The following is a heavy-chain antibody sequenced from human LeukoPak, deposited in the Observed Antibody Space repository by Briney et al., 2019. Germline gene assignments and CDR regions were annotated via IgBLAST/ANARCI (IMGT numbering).Heavy chain of an antibody. CDR3: AREDIAATILDY. CDR1: GGSISSSSYY. D-gene: IGHD5-12*01. Sequence: RPSETLSLTCTVPGGSISSSSYYWAWIRQPPGKGLEWIGSIYYSGSAYYNPSLKSRVTTSVDTSKNQCSLKLSSVTAADTAVYYCAREDIAATILDYWGQGTLVTVSS. J-gene: IGHJ4*02. V-gene: IGHV4-39*07. CDR2: IYYSGSA.